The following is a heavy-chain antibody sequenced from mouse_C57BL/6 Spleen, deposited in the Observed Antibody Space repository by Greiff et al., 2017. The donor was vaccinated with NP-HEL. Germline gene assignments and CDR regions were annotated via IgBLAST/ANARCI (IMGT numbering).Heavy chain of an antibody. CDR3: ARVYYDYEGLAY. D-gene: IGHD2-4*01. J-gene: IGHJ3*01. CDR2: IDPSDSYT. Sequence: VQLQQSGAELVKPGASVKLSCKASGYTFTSYWMQWVKQRPGQGLEWIGEIDPSDSYTNYNQKFKGKATLTVDTSSSTAYMQLSSLTSEDSAVYYCARVYYDYEGLAYWGQGTLVTVSA. V-gene: IGHV1-50*01. CDR1: GYTFTSYW.